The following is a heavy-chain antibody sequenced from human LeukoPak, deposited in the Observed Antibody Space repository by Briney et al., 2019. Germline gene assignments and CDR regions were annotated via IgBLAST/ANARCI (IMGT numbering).Heavy chain of an antibody. D-gene: IGHD3-10*01. CDR2: INPNSGGT. V-gene: IGHV1-2*02. CDR1: GCTFTGYY. J-gene: IGHJ5*02. Sequence: ASVKVSCKASGCTFTGYYMHWVRQAPGQGLEWMGWINPNSGGTNYAQKFQGRVTMTRDTSISTAYMELSRLRSDDTAVYYCARDFEFDGSGGFDPWGQGTLVTVSS. CDR3: ARDFEFDGSGGFDP.